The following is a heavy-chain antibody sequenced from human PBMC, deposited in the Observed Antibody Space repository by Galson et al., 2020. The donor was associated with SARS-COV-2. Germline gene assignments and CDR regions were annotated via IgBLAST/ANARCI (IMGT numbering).Heavy chain of an antibody. J-gene: IGHJ3*02. CDR2: TYYRSQWST. CDR1: GDSVASNRAA. CDR3: AGRVAGAGSLHI. D-gene: IGHD6-13*01. Sequence: SQPLSLSCAIPGDSVASNRAAWNWIRQSPSRGLEWLGMTYYRSQWSTDYAVSVKSRITINPDTSKNQFSLQLNSVTPEDTAIYYCAGRVAGAGSLHIWGQGTMVIVSS. V-gene: IGHV6-1*01.